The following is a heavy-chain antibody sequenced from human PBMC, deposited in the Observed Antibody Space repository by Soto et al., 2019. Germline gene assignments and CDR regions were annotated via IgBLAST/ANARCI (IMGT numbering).Heavy chain of an antibody. Sequence: QVQLEQSGAEVKKPGASVKVSCKGSGYTFTSYDINWVRQATGQGLEWMGWMNPNSGHTGYAQKFQGRLNMTRNTSITTAYVELSSLTSEDTAVDYCARAPSTQGKNTIVGVVLGGDYSYYYIDVWGKGTTVTFS. J-gene: IGHJ6*03. V-gene: IGHV1-8*01. D-gene: IGHD3-3*01. CDR2: MNPNSGHT. CDR1: GYTFTSYD. CDR3: ARAPSTQGKNTIVGVVLGGDYSYYYIDV.